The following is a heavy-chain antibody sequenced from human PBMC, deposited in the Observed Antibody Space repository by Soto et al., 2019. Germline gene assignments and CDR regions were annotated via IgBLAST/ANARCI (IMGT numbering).Heavy chain of an antibody. CDR2: MNPTSGNI. V-gene: IGHV1-8*01. CDR3: AREKGSSGFDP. Sequence: QVQLVQSGAEVKKPGASVKVSCKASGYTFTSYDINWVRKATGQGREWMGWMNPTSGNIGYAKMFQGRVTMTRNTSLNTAYMELSSLRSEDTAVYYCAREKGSSGFDPWGQGTLVTVSS. D-gene: IGHD6-6*01. J-gene: IGHJ5*02. CDR1: GYTFTSYD.